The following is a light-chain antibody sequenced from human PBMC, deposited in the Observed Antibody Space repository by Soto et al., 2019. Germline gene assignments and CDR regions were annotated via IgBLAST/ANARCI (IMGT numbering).Light chain of an antibody. Sequence: DIQVTQSPSTLSASVGDRVTITFRASQPISTWLAWYQEKPGKAPKLLIYDDSSLEGGVPSRFSGSGSGTEFTLTISSLQSEDFAVYYCQQYTKWPWTFGQGTKVDIK. V-gene: IGKV1-5*01. J-gene: IGKJ1*01. CDR3: QQYTKWPWT. CDR1: QPISTW. CDR2: DDS.